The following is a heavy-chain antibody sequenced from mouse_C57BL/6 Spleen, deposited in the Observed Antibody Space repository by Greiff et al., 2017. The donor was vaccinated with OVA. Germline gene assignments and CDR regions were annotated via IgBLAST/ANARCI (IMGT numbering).Heavy chain of an antibody. CDR1: GYTFTSYW. J-gene: IGHJ3*01. Sequence: VQLQESGAELVMPGASVKLSCKASGYTFTSYWMHWVKQRPGQGLEWIGEIDPSDSYTNYNQKFKGKSTLTVDKSSSTAYMQLSSLTSEDSAVYYCARSGNDYPFAYWGQGTLVTVSA. CDR3: ARSGNDYPFAY. D-gene: IGHD2-4*01. V-gene: IGHV1-69*01. CDR2: IDPSDSYT.